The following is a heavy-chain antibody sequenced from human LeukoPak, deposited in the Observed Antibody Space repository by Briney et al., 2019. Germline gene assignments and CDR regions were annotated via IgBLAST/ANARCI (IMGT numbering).Heavy chain of an antibody. CDR2: IYSGGST. CDR3: ARGRGVVVIAYFDY. CDR1: GFTFSSYS. D-gene: IGHD3-22*01. J-gene: IGHJ4*02. Sequence: GGSLRLSCAASGFTFSSYSMNWVRQAPGKGLEWVSVIYSGGSTYYADSVKGRFTISRDNSKNTLYLQMNSLRAEDTAVYYCARGRGVVVIAYFDYWGQGTLVTVSS. V-gene: IGHV3-53*01.